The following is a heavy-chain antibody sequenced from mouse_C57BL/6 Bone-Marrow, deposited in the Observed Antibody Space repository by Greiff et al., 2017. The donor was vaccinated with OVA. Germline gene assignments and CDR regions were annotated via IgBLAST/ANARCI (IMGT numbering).Heavy chain of an antibody. Sequence: VQLQQSGPELVKPGASVKISCKASGYTFTDYYMNWVKQSHGKSLEWIGDINPNNGGTSYNQKFKGKATLTVDKSSSTAYMELRSLTSEDSAVYYCAMGDTTVVLDYWGQGTSVTVSS. CDR3: AMGDTTVVLDY. D-gene: IGHD1-1*01. CDR1: GYTFTDYY. CDR2: INPNNGGT. V-gene: IGHV1-26*01. J-gene: IGHJ4*01.